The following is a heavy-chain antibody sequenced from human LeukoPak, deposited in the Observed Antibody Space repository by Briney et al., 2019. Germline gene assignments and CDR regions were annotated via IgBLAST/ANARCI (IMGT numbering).Heavy chain of an antibody. Sequence: PSETLSLTCTVSGGATSSYTWTCIRQPAGKGLDGICLIHSSGSTNYNPSLKSRISISVDKSKNLVSLRLTSLTAADTAVYFCSREFRYCSGGGCINWLEPWGQGPLVTVSS. J-gene: IGHJ5*02. CDR3: SREFRYCSGGGCINWLEP. V-gene: IGHV4-4*07. D-gene: IGHD2-15*01. CDR2: IHSSGST. CDR1: GGATSSYT.